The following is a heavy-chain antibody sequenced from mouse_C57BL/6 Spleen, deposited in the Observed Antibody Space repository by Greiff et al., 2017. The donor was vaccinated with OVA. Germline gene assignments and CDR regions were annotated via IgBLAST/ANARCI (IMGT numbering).Heavy chain of an antibody. Sequence: VQLQQSGAELVRPGASVKLSCTASGFNIKDYYMHWVKQRPEQGLEWIGRIDPEDGDTEYAPKFQGKATMTADTSSNTAYLQLSSLTSEDTAVYYCTMTTVVDYYAMDYWGQGTSVTVSS. J-gene: IGHJ4*01. CDR1: GFNIKDYY. D-gene: IGHD1-1*01. CDR2: IDPEDGDT. V-gene: IGHV14-1*01. CDR3: TMTTVVDYYAMDY.